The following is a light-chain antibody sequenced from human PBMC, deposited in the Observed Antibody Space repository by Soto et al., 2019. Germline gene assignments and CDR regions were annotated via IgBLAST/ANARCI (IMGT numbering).Light chain of an antibody. CDR3: QTWGTGTQVV. V-gene: IGLV4-69*01. CDR2: LNSDGSH. CDR1: SGHSSYA. J-gene: IGLJ2*01. Sequence: QPVLTQSPSASASLGASVKLTCTLSSGHSSYAIAWHQQQPEKGPRYLMKLNSDGSHSKGDGIPDRFSGSSSGAERYLTILSLQSEDEADYYCQTWGTGTQVVFGGGTKLTVL.